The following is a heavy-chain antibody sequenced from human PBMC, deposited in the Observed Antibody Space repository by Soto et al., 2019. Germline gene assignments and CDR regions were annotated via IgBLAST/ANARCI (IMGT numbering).Heavy chain of an antibody. CDR1: GGSISTYY. CDR3: ARLATTSLRWFDP. V-gene: IGHV4-59*01. J-gene: IGHJ5*02. Sequence: SETLSLTCTVSGGSISTYYWSWIRQPPGKGLEWIGYIYYSGSTNYNPSLKSRVTISVDTSKNQFSLKLSSVTAADTAVYYCARLATTSLRWFDPWGQGTLLTVSS. D-gene: IGHD5-12*01. CDR2: IYYSGST.